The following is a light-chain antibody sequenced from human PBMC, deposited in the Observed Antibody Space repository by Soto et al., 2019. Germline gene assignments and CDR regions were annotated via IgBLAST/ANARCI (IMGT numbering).Light chain of an antibody. CDR2: GAS. V-gene: IGKV1-9*01. J-gene: IGKJ4*01. Sequence: EIQLTQSPSFLSASIGDRVTITCRASQGISSFLAWYHQKPGNAPTLLISGASILRTGVPSRFSGSGSGTEFTLTISSLQPDDFATYYCQHLNTYPLTFGGGTKVEI. CDR3: QHLNTYPLT. CDR1: QGISSF.